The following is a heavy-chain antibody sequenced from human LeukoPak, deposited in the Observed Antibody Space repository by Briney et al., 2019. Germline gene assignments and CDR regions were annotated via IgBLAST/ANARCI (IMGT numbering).Heavy chain of an antibody. CDR1: GFTFSSSY. V-gene: IGHV3-53*01. CDR2: IHSGGKT. CDR3: TRDLNSGGSW. J-gene: IGHJ4*02. Sequence: GGSLRLSCAASGFTFSSSYMSWVRQTPGKGLEWVSVIHSGGKTYYADSVKGRFTISRDNSKNILYLQMNRLRAEDTAVYYCTRDLNSGGSWWGQGTLVTVSS. D-gene: IGHD2-15*01.